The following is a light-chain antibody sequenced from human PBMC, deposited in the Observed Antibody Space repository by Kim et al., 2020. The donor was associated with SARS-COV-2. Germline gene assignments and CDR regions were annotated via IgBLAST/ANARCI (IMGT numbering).Light chain of an antibody. CDR2: GNS. Sequence: RCTVTGTRRIANSGAGYDSHWYHESPGTAHHLPIYGNSNRPSGVPARFAGSKSGTAASLAITGLQAEDEADYYCQSYDSSLTHVVFGGGTQLTVL. CDR1: IANSGAGYD. J-gene: IGLJ2*01. CDR3: QSYDSSLTHVV. V-gene: IGLV1-40*01.